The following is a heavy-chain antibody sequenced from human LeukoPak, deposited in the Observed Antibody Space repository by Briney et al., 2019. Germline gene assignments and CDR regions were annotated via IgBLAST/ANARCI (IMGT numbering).Heavy chain of an antibody. CDR3: ARANIVVVPGKAFDY. CDR2: INHSGST. Sequence: PSETLSLTCAVYGGSLSGYYWSWIRQPPGKGLEWIGEINHSGSTNYNPSLKSRVTISVDTSKNQFSLKLSSVTAAGTAVYYCARANIVVVPGKAFDYWGQGTLVTVFS. CDR1: GGSLSGYY. J-gene: IGHJ4*02. D-gene: IGHD2-2*01. V-gene: IGHV4-34*01.